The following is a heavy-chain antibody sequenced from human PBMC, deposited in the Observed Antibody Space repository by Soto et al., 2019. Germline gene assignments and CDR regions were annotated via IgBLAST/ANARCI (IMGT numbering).Heavy chain of an antibody. J-gene: IGHJ6*02. CDR1: GVTFSSYA. Sequence: SVKVSCKASGVTFSSYAISWVRQAPGQGLEGVGGIIPIFGTANYAQKFQGRVTITADESTSTADMELSSLRSEDTAVYYCARGAAVAGTRPHEYYYYYGMDVWGQGTTVTVSS. V-gene: IGHV1-69*13. CDR3: ARGAAVAGTRPHEYYYYYGMDV. D-gene: IGHD6-19*01. CDR2: IIPIFGTA.